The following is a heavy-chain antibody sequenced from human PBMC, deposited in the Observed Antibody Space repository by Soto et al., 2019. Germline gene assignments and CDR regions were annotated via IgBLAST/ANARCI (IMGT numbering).Heavy chain of an antibody. CDR2: IYYSGST. D-gene: IGHD3-10*01. Sequence: QVQLQESGPGLVKPSESLSLTCTVSGGSISSYYWSWIRQPPGKGLEWIGYIYYSGSTNYNPSLKSRVTISVDTSKNQFSLKLSSVTAADTAVYYCARRSGGVFDIWGQGTMVTVSS. V-gene: IGHV4-59*08. CDR1: GGSISSYY. CDR3: ARRSGGVFDI. J-gene: IGHJ3*02.